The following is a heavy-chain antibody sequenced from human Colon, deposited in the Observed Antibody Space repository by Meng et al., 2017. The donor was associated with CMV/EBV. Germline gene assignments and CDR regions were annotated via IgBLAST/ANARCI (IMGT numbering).Heavy chain of an antibody. Sequence: GESLKISCAASGFTFNTFWMTWVRQASGKGLEWVANIKEDGRGQWYVDSVKGRFTISRDNARKSLYLQMNSLRAEDTAVYYCVRYENLQHGMDVWGQGTTVTVSS. V-gene: IGHV3-7*01. CDR2: IKEDGRGQ. CDR1: GFTFNTFW. CDR3: VRYENLQHGMDV. D-gene: IGHD1-1*01. J-gene: IGHJ6*02.